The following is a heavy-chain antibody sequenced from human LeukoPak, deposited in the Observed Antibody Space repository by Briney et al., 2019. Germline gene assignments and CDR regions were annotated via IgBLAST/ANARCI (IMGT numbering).Heavy chain of an antibody. CDR3: ARYPGYSSRDY. CDR1: GFTVSSNY. CDR2: IYSGGIT. V-gene: IGHV3-53*01. D-gene: IGHD5-18*01. Sequence: GGSLRLSCAASGFTVSSNYMSWVRQAPGKGLEWVSVIYSGGITYYSDSVKGRFTTSRDNSKNTLYLQMNSLRAEDTAVYYCARYPGYSSRDYWGQGTLVTVSS. J-gene: IGHJ4*02.